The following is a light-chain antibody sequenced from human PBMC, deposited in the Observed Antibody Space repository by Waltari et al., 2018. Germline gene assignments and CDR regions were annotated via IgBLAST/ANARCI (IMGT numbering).Light chain of an antibody. Sequence: DIQMTQSPSTLSASVGDRVTITCRASQSISNWLAWYQQKPGKAPKLLIYLASSLESGVPSRFSGSSSGTEFTLTISSLQPDDFASYYCQQYNIYPWTFGRGTKVEVK. CDR1: QSISNW. V-gene: IGKV1-5*03. CDR2: LAS. J-gene: IGKJ1*01. CDR3: QQYNIYPWT.